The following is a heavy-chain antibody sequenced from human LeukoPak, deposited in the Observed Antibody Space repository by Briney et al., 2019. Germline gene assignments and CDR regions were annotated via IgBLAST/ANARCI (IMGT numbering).Heavy chain of an antibody. V-gene: IGHV3-7*01. CDR1: GFTFSSYW. CDR3: ARDHATYDFWSGYYLGYNWFDP. D-gene: IGHD3-3*01. J-gene: IGHJ5*02. Sequence: GGSLRLSCAASGFTFSSYWMSWVRQAPGKGLEWVANIKQDGSGKYYVDSVKGRFTISRDSAKNSLYLQMNSLRAEDTAVYYCARDHATYDFWSGYYLGYNWFDPWGQGTLVTVSS. CDR2: IKQDGSGK.